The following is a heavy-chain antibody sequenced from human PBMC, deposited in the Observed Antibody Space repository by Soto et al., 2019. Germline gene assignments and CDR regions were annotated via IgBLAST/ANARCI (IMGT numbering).Heavy chain of an antibody. Sequence: EVQLLESGGDLVQPGGSLRLSCAASGFTFSNYAMSWVRQAPGKGLEWVSIIRGGGGPTNYADSVKGRFTVSRDNSNNMLFLQMSSLRADDTAVYYCVKDFRVGYDWTHDWGQGTLVTVSS. V-gene: IGHV3-23*01. CDR3: VKDFRVGYDWTHD. CDR2: IRGGGGPT. CDR1: GFTFSNYA. J-gene: IGHJ4*02. D-gene: IGHD5-12*01.